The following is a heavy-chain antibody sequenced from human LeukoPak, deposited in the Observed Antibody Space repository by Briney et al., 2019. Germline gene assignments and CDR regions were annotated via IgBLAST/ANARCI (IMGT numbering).Heavy chain of an antibody. J-gene: IGHJ6*04. CDR2: ISSSGSTI. V-gene: IGHV3-48*04. CDR1: RFTFSSYS. CDR3: AELGITMIGGV. Sequence: GGSLRLSCAASRFTFSSYSMNWVRQAAGKGLEWVSYISSSGSTIYYADSVKGRFTISRDNAKNSLYLQMNSLRAEDTAVYYCAELGITMIGGVWGKGTTVTISS. D-gene: IGHD3-10*02.